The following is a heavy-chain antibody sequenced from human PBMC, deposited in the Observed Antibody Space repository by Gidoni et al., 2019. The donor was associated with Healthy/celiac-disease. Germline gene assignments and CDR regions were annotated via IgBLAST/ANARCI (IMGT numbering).Heavy chain of an antibody. Sequence: QVQLGESGGGVVQPGRSLRLSCAASGFTVGSYAMHWVRQAPGKGLEWVAVISYDGSNKYYADSVKGRFTISRDNSKNTLYLQMNSLRAEDTAVYCCATPIVVVSTLDAFDIWGQGTMVTVSS. CDR3: ATPIVVVSTLDAFDI. CDR1: GFTVGSYA. V-gene: IGHV3-30-3*01. J-gene: IGHJ3*02. D-gene: IGHD3-22*01. CDR2: ISYDGSNK.